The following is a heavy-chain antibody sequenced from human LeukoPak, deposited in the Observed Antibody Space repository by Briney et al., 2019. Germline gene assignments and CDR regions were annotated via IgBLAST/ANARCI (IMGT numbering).Heavy chain of an antibody. D-gene: IGHD5-18*01. Sequence: AGGSLRLSCAASGFTFSSYSMNWVRQAPGKGLEWVSSISSSSSYIYYADSVKGRFTISRDNAKNSLYLQMNSLRAEDTAVYYCARDEWDKAYSYGVNPKIYWGQGTLVTVSS. J-gene: IGHJ4*02. CDR3: ARDEWDKAYSYGVNPKIY. CDR2: ISSSSSYI. CDR1: GFTFSSYS. V-gene: IGHV3-21*01.